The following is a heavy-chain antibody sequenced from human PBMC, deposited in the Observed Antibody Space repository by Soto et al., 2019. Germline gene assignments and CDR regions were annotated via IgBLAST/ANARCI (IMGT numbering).Heavy chain of an antibody. CDR2: INPNSGGA. CDR1: GYSFTGYN. D-gene: IGHD6-6*01. V-gene: IGHV1-2*02. CDR3: AREGSSSSEYFQH. J-gene: IGHJ1*01. Sequence: GASVKVSCKASGYSFTGYNTHWVRQAPGQGLEWMGWINPNSGGANYAPKFQDRVAMTRDTSITTAYMELSRLTSDDTAVYYCAREGSSSSEYFQHWGQGTLVTVSS.